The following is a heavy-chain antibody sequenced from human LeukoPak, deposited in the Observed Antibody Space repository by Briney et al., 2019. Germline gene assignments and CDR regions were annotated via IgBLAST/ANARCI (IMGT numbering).Heavy chain of an antibody. CDR2: IYYSGST. D-gene: IGHD5-18*01. CDR3: ARKERGDNVGLDH. CDR1: GFSISSYY. V-gene: IGHV4-59*01. Sequence: SETLSLACTVSGFSISSYYWSWIRQPPGKALEWIGYIYYSGSTNYNPSLKSRVTISVDTSKSQFSLKLSSVTAADTAVYYCARKERGDNVGLDHWGQGTLVTVSS. J-gene: IGHJ5*02.